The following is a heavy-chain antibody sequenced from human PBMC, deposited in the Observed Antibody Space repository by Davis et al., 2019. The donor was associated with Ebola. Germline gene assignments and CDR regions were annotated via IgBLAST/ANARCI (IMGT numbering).Heavy chain of an antibody. D-gene: IGHD2-15*01. Sequence: SGPTLVKPTQTLTLTCTFSGFSLTTTGMCISWIRQPPGKALEWLARVDWDDDKFYSPSLKARLAISKDTSTNQVVLTMTNVDPVDTATYYCARIPVYCRNHICYKSGWDVWGQGTTVTVSS. V-gene: IGHV2-70*17. CDR2: VDWDDDK. CDR3: ARIPVYCRNHICYKSGWDV. J-gene: IGHJ6*02. CDR1: GFSLTTTGMC.